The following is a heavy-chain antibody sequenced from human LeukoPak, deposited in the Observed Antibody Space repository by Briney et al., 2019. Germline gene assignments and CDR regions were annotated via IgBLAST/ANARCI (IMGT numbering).Heavy chain of an antibody. CDR3: AKDRYQGSVRAIDY. Sequence: PGGSLRLSCTASGFTFSGYSMNWIRQAPGKGLEWVSSFGTRSTSIYHADSVKGRFTISRDNSKNTLYLQMNSLRAEDTAVYYCAKDRYQGSVRAIDYWGQGTLVTVSS. J-gene: IGHJ4*02. V-gene: IGHV3-21*04. CDR2: FGTRSTSI. D-gene: IGHD1-26*01. CDR1: GFTFSGYS.